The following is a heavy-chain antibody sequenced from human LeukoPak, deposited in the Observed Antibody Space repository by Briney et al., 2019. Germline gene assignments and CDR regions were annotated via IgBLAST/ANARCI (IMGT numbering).Heavy chain of an antibody. CDR3: AQSSGTGWFGEFYDAFDI. CDR1: GGSISSSNW. CDR2: IYHSGST. V-gene: IGHV4-4*02. D-gene: IGHD3-10*01. J-gene: IGHJ3*02. Sequence: PSETLSLTCAVSGGSISSSNWWSWVRQPPGKGLEWIGEIYHSGSTNYNPSLKSRVTISVDKSKNQFSLKLSSVTAADTAVYYCAQSSGTGWFGEFYDAFDIWGQGTMVTVSS.